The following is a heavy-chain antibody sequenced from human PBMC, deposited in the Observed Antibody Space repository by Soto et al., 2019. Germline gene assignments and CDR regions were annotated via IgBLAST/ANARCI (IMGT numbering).Heavy chain of an antibody. CDR3: ARQAVVAATPAAFDI. Sequence: CLRWTVLGGSSGSYGGSWVLKTPGKGLEWIGYIYYSGSTNYNPSLKSRVTISVDTSKNQFSLKLSSVTAADTAVYYCARQAVVAATPAAFDISGQGTMVTVSS. CDR1: GGSSGSYG. J-gene: IGHJ3*02. CDR2: IYYSGST. D-gene: IGHD2-15*01. V-gene: IGHV4-59*01.